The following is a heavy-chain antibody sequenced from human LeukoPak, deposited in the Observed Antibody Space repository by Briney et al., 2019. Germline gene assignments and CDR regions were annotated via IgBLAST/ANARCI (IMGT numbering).Heavy chain of an antibody. J-gene: IGHJ6*03. D-gene: IGHD4-11*01. Sequence: ASVKVSCKASGYTFTGYYMHWVRQAPGQGLEWMGWINPNSGGTNYAQKLQGRVTMTRDTSISTAYMELSRLRSDDTAVYYCAREDYSKDYYYYYMDVWGKGTTVTVSS. CDR3: AREDYSKDYYYYYMDV. V-gene: IGHV1-2*02. CDR1: GYTFTGYY. CDR2: INPNSGGT.